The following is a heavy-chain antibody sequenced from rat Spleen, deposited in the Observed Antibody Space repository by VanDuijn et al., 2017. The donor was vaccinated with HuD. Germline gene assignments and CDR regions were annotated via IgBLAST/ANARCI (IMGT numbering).Heavy chain of an antibody. D-gene: IGHD4-1*01. CDR2: ISYDGGST. CDR3: TTVRTGDWYFDF. V-gene: IGHV5-20*01. Sequence: EVQLVESGGGLVQPGRSMKLSCAASGFTFSNYGMAWVRQAPKKGLEWVAYISYDGGSTYYRDSVKGRFTISRDNAKSTLYLQMDSLRSEDTATYYCTTVRTGDWYFDFWGPGTMVTVSS. CDR1: GFTFSNYG. J-gene: IGHJ1*01.